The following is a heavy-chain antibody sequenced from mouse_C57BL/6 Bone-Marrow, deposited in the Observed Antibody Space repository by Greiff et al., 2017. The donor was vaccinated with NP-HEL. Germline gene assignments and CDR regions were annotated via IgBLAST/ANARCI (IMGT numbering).Heavy chain of an antibody. Sequence: DVKLVESGGGLVKPGGSLKLSCAASGFTFSSYAMSWVRQTPEKRLEWVATISDGGSYTYYPDNVKGRFTISRVNAKNNLYLQMIHLKSEDTAMYYCARRHGSSSRYYAMDYWGQGTSVTVSS. J-gene: IGHJ4*01. V-gene: IGHV5-4*03. CDR3: ARRHGSSSRYYAMDY. D-gene: IGHD1-1*01. CDR1: GFTFSSYA. CDR2: ISDGGSYT.